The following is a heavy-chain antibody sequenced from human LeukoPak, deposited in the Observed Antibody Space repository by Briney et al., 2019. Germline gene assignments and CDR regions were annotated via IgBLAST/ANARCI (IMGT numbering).Heavy chain of an antibody. CDR1: GFTFSSYS. V-gene: IGHV3-48*01. D-gene: IGHD3-10*01. CDR2: ISSSSSTI. J-gene: IGHJ4*02. CDR3: ARRKVRGVLDY. Sequence: GGSLRLSCAASGFTFSSYSMNWVRQAPGKGLEWVSYISSSSSTIYYADSVKGRFTISRDNAKNSLYLQMNSLRAEDTAVYYCARRKVRGVLDYWGQGTLVTVSS.